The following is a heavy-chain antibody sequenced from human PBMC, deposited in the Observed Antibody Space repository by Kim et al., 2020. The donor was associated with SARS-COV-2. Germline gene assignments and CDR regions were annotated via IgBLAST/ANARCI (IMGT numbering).Heavy chain of an antibody. Sequence: GGSLRLSCEASGFTFSSYDIHLVRQAPGKGLEWVALVSHDGSQTSHADSVKGRFTISRDNSKKTLYLQMNDLRPEDTAVYYCARVGPMVRVIIVNYYAMDVWGHGTTVTVSS. CDR3: ARVGPMVRVIIVNYYAMDV. D-gene: IGHD3-10*01. V-gene: IGHV3-30*03. J-gene: IGHJ6*02. CDR1: GFTFSSYD. CDR2: VSHDGSQT.